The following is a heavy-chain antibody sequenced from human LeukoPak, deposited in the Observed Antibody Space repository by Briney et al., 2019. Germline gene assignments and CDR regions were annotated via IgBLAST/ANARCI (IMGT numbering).Heavy chain of an antibody. D-gene: IGHD3-9*01. CDR1: GGSISSGSYY. Sequence: PSETLSLTCTVSGGSISSGSYYWSWIRQPAGKGLEWIGRIYTSGSTNYNPSLKSRVTISVDTSKNQFSLKLSSETAADTAVYYCASGLRYFDLYYWGQGTLVTVSS. CDR2: IYTSGST. J-gene: IGHJ4*02. V-gene: IGHV4-61*02. CDR3: ASGLRYFDLYY.